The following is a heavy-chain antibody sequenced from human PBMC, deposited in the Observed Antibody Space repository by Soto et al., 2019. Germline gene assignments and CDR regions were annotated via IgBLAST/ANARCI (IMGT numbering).Heavy chain of an antibody. V-gene: IGHV1-24*01. D-gene: IGHD2-15*01. CDR2: FDPEDGET. J-gene: IGHJ3*02. CDR3: ATDRPYCSGGSCYIFPSAFDI. Sequence: ASVKVSCKVSGYTLTELSMHWVRQAPGKGLEWMGGFDPEDGETIYAQKFQGRVTMTEDTSTDTAYMELSSLRSEDTAVYYCATDRPYCSGGSCYIFPSAFDIWGQGTIVTVSS. CDR1: GYTLTELS.